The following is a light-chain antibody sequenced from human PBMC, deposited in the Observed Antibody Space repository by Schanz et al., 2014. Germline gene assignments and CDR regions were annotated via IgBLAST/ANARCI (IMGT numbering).Light chain of an antibody. V-gene: IGLV2-23*03. CDR2: EGS. J-gene: IGLJ2*01. Sequence: QSVLTQPASVSGSPGQSITISCTGTSSDVGSYNLVSWYQQHPGKAPKLMIYEGSKRPSGVSNRFSGSKSGNTASLTISGLQAEDEADYYCCSYAGSSTFRVLFGGGTKLTVL. CDR3: CSYAGSSTFRVL. CDR1: SSDVGSYNL.